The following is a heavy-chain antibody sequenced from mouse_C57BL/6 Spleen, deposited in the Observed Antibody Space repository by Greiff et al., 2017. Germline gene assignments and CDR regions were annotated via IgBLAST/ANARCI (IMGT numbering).Heavy chain of an antibody. V-gene: IGHV1-52*01. Sequence: VQLQQPGAELVRPGSSVKLSCKASGYTFTSYWMHWVQQRPIQGLEWIGNIDPSDSETHYNQKFKDKATLTVDKSSSTAYMQLSSLTSEDSAVYYCALTTVVARHWYFDVWGTGTTVTVSS. CDR1: GYTFTSYW. J-gene: IGHJ1*03. CDR2: IDPSDSET. CDR3: ALTTVVARHWYFDV. D-gene: IGHD1-1*01.